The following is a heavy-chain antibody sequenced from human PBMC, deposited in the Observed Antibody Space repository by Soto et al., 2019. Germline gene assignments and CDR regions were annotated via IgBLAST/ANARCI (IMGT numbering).Heavy chain of an antibody. V-gene: IGHV4-34*01. Sequence: SETLSLTCAVYGGSFSGYYWSWTRQPPGKGLEWIGEINHSGSTNYNPSLKSRVTISVDTSKNQFSLKLSSVTAADTAVYYCARVRSYGGGLDYWGQGTLVTVSS. CDR1: GGSFSGYY. D-gene: IGHD5-18*01. CDR2: INHSGST. CDR3: ARVRSYGGGLDY. J-gene: IGHJ4*02.